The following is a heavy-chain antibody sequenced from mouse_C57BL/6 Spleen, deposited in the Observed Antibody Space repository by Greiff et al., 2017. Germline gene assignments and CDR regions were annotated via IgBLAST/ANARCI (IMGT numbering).Heavy chain of an antibody. CDR3: AREAELPFAY. D-gene: IGHD1-1*01. CDR1: GFTFSSYA. J-gene: IGHJ3*01. CDR2: ISDGGSYT. V-gene: IGHV5-4*01. Sequence: EVQGVESGGGLVKPGGSLKLSCAASGFTFSSYAMSWVRQTPEKRLEWVATISDGGSYTYYPDTVQGRFTISRDNAKNNLYLQMSHLKSEDTAMYYCAREAELPFAYWGQGTLVTVSA.